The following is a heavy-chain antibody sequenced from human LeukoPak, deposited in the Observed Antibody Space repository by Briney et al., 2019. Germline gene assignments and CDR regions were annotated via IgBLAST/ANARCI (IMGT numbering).Heavy chain of an antibody. CDR2: IIPIFGTA. J-gene: IGHJ5*02. Sequence: GASVKVSCKASGGTFSSYTISWVRQAPGQGLEWMGGIIPIFGTANYAQKFQGRVTITADESTSTAYMELSSLRSEDTAVYYCAREEEAVAANWFDPWGQGTLVTVSS. V-gene: IGHV1-69*13. CDR1: GGTFSSYT. D-gene: IGHD6-19*01. CDR3: AREEEAVAANWFDP.